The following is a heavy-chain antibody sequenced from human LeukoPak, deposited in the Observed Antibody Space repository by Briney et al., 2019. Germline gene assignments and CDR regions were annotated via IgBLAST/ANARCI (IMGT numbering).Heavy chain of an antibody. J-gene: IGHJ6*03. D-gene: IGHD3-3*01. CDR2: IYYSGST. V-gene: IGHV4-59*01. CDR1: GGSISSYY. CDR3: ARLHDFWSGYKTYYYYYMDV. Sequence: PSETLSLTCTVSGGSISSYYWSWIRQPPGKGLEWIGYIYYSGSTNYNPSLKSRVTISVDTSKNQFSLKLSSVTAADTAVYYCARLHDFWSGYKTYYYYYMDVWGKGTTVTVSS.